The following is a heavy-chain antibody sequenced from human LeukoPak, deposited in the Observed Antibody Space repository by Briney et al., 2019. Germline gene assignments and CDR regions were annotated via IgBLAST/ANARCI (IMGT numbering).Heavy chain of an antibody. CDR1: GGSINSGDYY. J-gene: IGHJ4*02. Sequence: PSETLSLTCTVSGGSINSGDYYWSWIRQPPGKGLEWIGYIYYSGSTYYNPSLKSRFTISVDTSKNQFSLKLSSVTAADTAVYYCARVRITIFGVVSQFDYWGQGTLVTVSS. V-gene: IGHV4-30-4*08. CDR3: ARVRITIFGVVSQFDY. D-gene: IGHD3-3*01. CDR2: IYYSGST.